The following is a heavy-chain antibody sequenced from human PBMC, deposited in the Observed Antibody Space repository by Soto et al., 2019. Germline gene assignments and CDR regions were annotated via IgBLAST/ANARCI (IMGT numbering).Heavy chain of an antibody. Sequence: QVQLVQSGAYVKETGASVKVSCKAPGYTFSIHALHWVRPAPVQRLDWMGWVNGGNSCTKYSHKFQDRITITRDPSATTAYMQLRRLRSEDNAVYYCARDPGYAGTSYDLDSWGQGTLVTVSS. CDR1: GYTFSIHA. CDR3: ARDPGYAGTSYDLDS. J-gene: IGHJ4*02. V-gene: IGHV1-3*01. CDR2: VNGGNSCT. D-gene: IGHD3-16*01.